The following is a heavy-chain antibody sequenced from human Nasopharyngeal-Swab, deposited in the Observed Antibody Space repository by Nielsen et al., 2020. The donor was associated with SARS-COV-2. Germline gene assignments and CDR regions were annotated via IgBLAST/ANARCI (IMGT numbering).Heavy chain of an antibody. Sequence: ASVKVSCKASGYTFTGDYMHWVRQAPGQGLEWMGWMNPNSGNTGYAQKFQGRVTITRNTSISTAYMELSSLRSEDTAVYYCARVYCSSTSCFYGMDVWGQGTTVTVSS. V-gene: IGHV1-8*03. D-gene: IGHD2-2*01. J-gene: IGHJ6*02. CDR3: ARVYCSSTSCFYGMDV. CDR2: MNPNSGNT. CDR1: GYTFTGDY.